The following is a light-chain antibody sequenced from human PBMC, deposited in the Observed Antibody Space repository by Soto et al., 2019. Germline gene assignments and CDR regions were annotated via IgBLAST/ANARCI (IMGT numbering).Light chain of an antibody. J-gene: IGKJ2*01. V-gene: IGKV3-20*01. CDR1: QSVNSNF. Sequence: ETVLTQSPGTVSLSPGERATLSCRTSQSVNSNFLPWYQQKPGQAPRLLIYAVFNRATGIPDRFSGSGSGTDFTLTISGLEPEDSAVYYCQHYDGSPRTFGQGTKLEIK. CDR2: AVF. CDR3: QHYDGSPRT.